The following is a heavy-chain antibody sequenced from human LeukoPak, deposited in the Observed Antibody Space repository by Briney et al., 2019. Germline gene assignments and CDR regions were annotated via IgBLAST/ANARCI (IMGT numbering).Heavy chain of an antibody. V-gene: IGHV3-23*01. J-gene: IGHJ4*02. CDR3: ATYRQVLLPFES. D-gene: IGHD2-8*02. Sequence: GGSLRLSCAASGFTFSTFAMIWVRQPPGKGLEWVSSIFPTGGEIHYADSVRGRFTISRDDSKSTLSLQMNSLRAEDTAIYYCATYRQVLLPFESWGQGTLVTVSS. CDR1: GFTFSTFA. CDR2: IFPTGGEI.